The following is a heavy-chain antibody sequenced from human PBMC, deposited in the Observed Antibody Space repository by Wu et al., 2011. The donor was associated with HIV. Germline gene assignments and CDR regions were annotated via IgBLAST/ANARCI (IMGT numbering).Heavy chain of an antibody. CDR2: ISAYNGNT. J-gene: IGHJ4*02. V-gene: IGHV1-18*01. D-gene: IGHD5-24*01. Sequence: QVQLVQSGAEVKKPGASVKVSCKASGYTFTSYGISWVRQAPGQGLEWMGWISAYNGNTKYAQKLQVRVTMTTDTSTSTAYMELRSLRSDDTAVYYCARDTPGRCLQFLGVDYWGQGTLVTGLL. CDR1: GYTFTSYG. CDR3: ARDTPGRCLQFLGVDY.